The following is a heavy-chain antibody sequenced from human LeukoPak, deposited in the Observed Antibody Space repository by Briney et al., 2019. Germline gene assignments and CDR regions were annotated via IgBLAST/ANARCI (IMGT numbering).Heavy chain of an antibody. V-gene: IGHV3-13*04. D-gene: IGHD3-10*01. CDR1: GFTFSSCD. Sequence: PGGSLRLSCAASGFTFSSCDMHWVRQPTGEGLEWVSGIGTAGDTHYVDSVKGRFTISRENAKNSMYLQMNSLRAGDTAVYYCARKLWGNGLDVWGPGTTVTVSS. CDR3: ARKLWGNGLDV. J-gene: IGHJ6*02. CDR2: IGTAGDT.